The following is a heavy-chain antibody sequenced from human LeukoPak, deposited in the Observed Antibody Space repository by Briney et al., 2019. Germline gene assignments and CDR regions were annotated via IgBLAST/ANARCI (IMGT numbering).Heavy chain of an antibody. V-gene: IGHV4-30-4*01. CDR1: GGSISSGDYY. D-gene: IGHD3-10*01. Sequence: PSETLSLTCTVSGGSISSGDYYWSWIRQPPGKGLEWIGYIYYSGSTYYNPSLKSRVTISVDTSKNQFSLKLSSVTAADTAVYYCARDWVVLLWFGELSHGMDAWGKGTTVTVSS. CDR2: IYYSGST. J-gene: IGHJ6*04. CDR3: ARDWVVLLWFGELSHGMDA.